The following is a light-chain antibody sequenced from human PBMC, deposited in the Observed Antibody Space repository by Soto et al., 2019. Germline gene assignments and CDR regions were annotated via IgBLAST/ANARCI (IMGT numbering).Light chain of an antibody. CDR3: QQYGSSPGT. V-gene: IGKV3-20*01. Sequence: EIIMRQSPATLSVSPGERATLSFRASQSVTSRYVAWYQQKPGQAPRLLIFGASIRDTGIPDRFSGSGSGTDFTLTISRLEPEDFAVYYCQQYGSSPGTFGQGTKVDI. CDR1: QSVTSRY. CDR2: GAS. J-gene: IGKJ1*01.